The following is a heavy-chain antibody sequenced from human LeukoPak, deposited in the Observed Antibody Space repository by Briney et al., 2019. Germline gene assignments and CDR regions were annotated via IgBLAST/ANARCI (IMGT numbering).Heavy chain of an antibody. Sequence: GESLKISCQASGCSFSSYYIGWVRQMPGKGLEWMGIIYAGDSDIRYSPSFEGQVTISVDKSTTTAYLQWSSLKASDSAIYYCARLGVMVRGASDQITAFDIWGQGTLVTISS. CDR1: GCSFSSYY. J-gene: IGHJ3*02. V-gene: IGHV5-51*01. CDR3: ARLGVMVRGASDQITAFDI. CDR2: IYAGDSDI. D-gene: IGHD3-10*01.